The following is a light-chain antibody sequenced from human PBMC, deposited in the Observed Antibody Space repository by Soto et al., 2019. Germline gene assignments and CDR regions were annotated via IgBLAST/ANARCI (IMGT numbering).Light chain of an antibody. J-gene: IGKJ2*01. CDR2: DTS. CDR3: KHCGYSPYT. Sequence: EIVLTQSPGSLSLSPGERATLSCRASQSISSGCLVWYQQKPGQAPGLLIYDTSSRATGIPDRFSGTGSGTDFTLTISRLEPEDFAVYYCKHCGYSPYTFGQGTKLEIK. CDR1: QSISSGC. V-gene: IGKV3-20*01.